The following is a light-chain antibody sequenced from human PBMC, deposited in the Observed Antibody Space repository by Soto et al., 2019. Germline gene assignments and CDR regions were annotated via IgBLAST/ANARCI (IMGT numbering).Light chain of an antibody. V-gene: IGKV1-33*01. CDR3: QQYDNLPLT. Sequence: DIQMTQSPSSLSSSALYIFTLTCQASQDISTYLNWYQQKPGKAPKLLIYDASNLETGVPSRFSGSGSGTDFTFTISSLQPEDIATYYCQQYDNLPLTFGGGTKVDI. CDR1: QDISTY. J-gene: IGKJ4*01. CDR2: DAS.